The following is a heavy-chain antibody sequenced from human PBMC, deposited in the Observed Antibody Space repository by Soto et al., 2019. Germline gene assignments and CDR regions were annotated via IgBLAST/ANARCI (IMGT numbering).Heavy chain of an antibody. CDR3: ARVPIYKRAFDY. D-gene: IGHD3-9*01. Sequence: PSETLSLTCAVYGGSFSGYYWSWIRQPPGKGLEWIGEINHSGSTNYNPSLKGRVTISVDTSKNQFSLKLSSVTAADTAVYYCARVPIYKRAFDYWGQGTLVTVSS. CDR1: GGSFSGYY. V-gene: IGHV4-34*01. CDR2: INHSGST. J-gene: IGHJ4*02.